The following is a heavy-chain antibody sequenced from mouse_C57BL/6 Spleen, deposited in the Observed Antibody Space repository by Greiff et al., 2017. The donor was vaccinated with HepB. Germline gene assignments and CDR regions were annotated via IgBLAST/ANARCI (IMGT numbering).Heavy chain of an antibody. CDR2: IYPRSGNT. Sequence: VQLQQSGAELARPGASVKLSCKASGYTFTSYGISWVKQRTGQGLEWIGEIYPRSGNTYYNEKFKGKATLTADKSSSTAYMELLSLTSEDYAVYFCAPKLYGSSYYYYVMDYWGQGTSVTVSS. D-gene: IGHD1-1*01. CDR3: APKLYGSSYYYYVMDY. CDR1: GYTFTSYG. V-gene: IGHV1-81*01. J-gene: IGHJ4*01.